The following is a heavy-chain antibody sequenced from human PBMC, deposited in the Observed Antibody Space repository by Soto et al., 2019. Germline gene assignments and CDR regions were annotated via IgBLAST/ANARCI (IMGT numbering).Heavy chain of an antibody. J-gene: IGHJ4*02. Sequence: SETLSLTCAVSGYSISSGYYWGWIRQPPGKGLEWIGSIYHSGSTYYNPSLKSRVTISVDTSKNQFSLKLSSVTAADTAVYYCARDWRRYSSSSGYFDYWGQGTLVTV. CDR1: GYSISSGYY. CDR3: ARDWRRYSSSSGYFDY. V-gene: IGHV4-38-2*02. D-gene: IGHD6-6*01. CDR2: IYHSGST.